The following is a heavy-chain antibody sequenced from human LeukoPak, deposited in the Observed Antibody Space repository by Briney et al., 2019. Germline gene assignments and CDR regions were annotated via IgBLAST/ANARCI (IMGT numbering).Heavy chain of an antibody. Sequence: SETLSLTCTVSGDSINDHYWSWIRQPPGEGLEWIAYIYSSVSTNYNPSLKSRVTISIDTSKSQFSLKLTCVTAAAAGVYYCAKQTPSCGSWYRVDPVYYMDLWGQGTPVTVSS. CDR3: AKQTPSCGSWYRVDPVYYMDL. D-gene: IGHD3-22*01. CDR1: GDSINDHY. V-gene: IGHV4-4*09. CDR2: IYSSVST. J-gene: IGHJ6*03.